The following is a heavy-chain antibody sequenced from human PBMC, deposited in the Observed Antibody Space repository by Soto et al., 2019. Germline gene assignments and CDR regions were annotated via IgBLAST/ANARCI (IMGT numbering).Heavy chain of an antibody. CDR2: IIPIFGTA. V-gene: IGHV1-69*01. CDR3: ARAVLNYYDRSGYYDAFDI. Sequence: QVQLVQSGAEVKKPGSSVKVSCKASGGTFSSYAISWVRQAPGQGLEWMGGIIPIFGTANYAQKFQGRVTITADESTSTAYMELSSLRSEDTAVYYCARAVLNYYDRSGYYDAFDIWGQGTMVTVSS. J-gene: IGHJ3*02. D-gene: IGHD3-22*01. CDR1: GGTFSSYA.